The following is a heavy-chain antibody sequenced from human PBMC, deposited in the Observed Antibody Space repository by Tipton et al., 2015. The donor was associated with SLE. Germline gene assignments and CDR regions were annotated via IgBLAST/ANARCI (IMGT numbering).Heavy chain of an antibody. Sequence: LRLSCTVSGGSISSGGYYWSWIRQHPGKGLEWIGYIYYSGNTNYNPSLKSRVTISVDTSKNQFSLKLSSVTAADTAVYYCARGHRVRGDPYFDYWGQGTLVTVSS. D-gene: IGHD3-10*01. J-gene: IGHJ4*02. CDR2: IYYSGNT. V-gene: IGHV4-61*08. CDR3: ARGHRVRGDPYFDY. CDR1: GGSISSGGYY.